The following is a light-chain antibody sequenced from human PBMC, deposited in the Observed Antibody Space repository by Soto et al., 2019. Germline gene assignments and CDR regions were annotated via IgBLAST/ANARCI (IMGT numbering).Light chain of an antibody. V-gene: IGKV1-5*03. J-gene: IGKJ1*01. CDR2: KAS. CDR3: QHYNSYSEV. Sequence: IQMSKSVFTLSGSVGDRVTITCRASQTISSWLAWYQQKPGKAPKLLIYKASTLKSGVPSRFSVSGSGTEFTLTISSLQPDDFTTYYCQHYNSYSEVFGQGTKVDIK. CDR1: QTISSW.